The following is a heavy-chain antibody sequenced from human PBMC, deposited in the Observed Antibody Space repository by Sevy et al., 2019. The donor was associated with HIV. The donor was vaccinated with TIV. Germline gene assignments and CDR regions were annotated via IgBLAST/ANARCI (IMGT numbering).Heavy chain of an antibody. D-gene: IGHD3-22*01. Sequence: GGSLRLSCAASVFTFSNAWMSWVRQAPGKGLEWVGRIKSKTDGGTTDYAAPVKGRFTISRDDSKNTLYLQMNSLKTEDTAVYYCTTAAPDYYDSSGYYYVFDYWGQGTLVTVSS. CDR3: TTAAPDYYDSSGYYYVFDY. V-gene: IGHV3-15*01. J-gene: IGHJ4*02. CDR2: IKSKTDGGTT. CDR1: VFTFSNAW.